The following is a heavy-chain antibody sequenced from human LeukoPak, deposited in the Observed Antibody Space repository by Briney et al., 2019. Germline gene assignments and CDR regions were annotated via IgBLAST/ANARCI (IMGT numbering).Heavy chain of an antibody. V-gene: IGHV3-11*01. CDR2: ISSSGSTM. Sequence: VGSLRLSCAASGFTFSDYYMSWIRQAPGKGLEWVSYISSSGSTMYYADSVKGRFTISRDNAKNSLYLQMNSLRAEDTAVYYCARRNSLYYGMDVWGQGTTVTVSS. J-gene: IGHJ6*02. D-gene: IGHD2/OR15-2a*01. CDR1: GFTFSDYY. CDR3: ARRNSLYYGMDV.